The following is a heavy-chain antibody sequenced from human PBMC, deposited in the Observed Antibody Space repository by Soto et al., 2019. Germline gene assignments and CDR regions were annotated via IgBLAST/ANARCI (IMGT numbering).Heavy chain of an antibody. D-gene: IGHD3-10*01. V-gene: IGHV3-30*18. J-gene: IGHJ3*02. CDR1: GFTSSSYG. CDR3: AKDRRYYYGPGDAFDI. CDR2: ISYDGSNK. Sequence: PGGSLRLSCAASGFTSSSYGMHWVRRAPGKGLEWVAVISYDGSNKYYADSVKGRFTISRDNSKNTLYLQMNSLRAEDTAVYYCAKDRRYYYGPGDAFDIWGQGTMVTVSS.